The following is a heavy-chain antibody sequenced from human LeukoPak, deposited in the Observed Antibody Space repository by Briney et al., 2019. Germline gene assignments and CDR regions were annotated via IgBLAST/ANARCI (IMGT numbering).Heavy chain of an antibody. D-gene: IGHD2-2*01. Sequence: APVKVSCKASGGTFSSYTISWVRQAPGQGLEWMGRIIPILGIANYAQKFQGRVTITADKSTSTAYMELSSLRSEDTAVYYCASNYCSSTSCHLRSFDYWGQGTLVTVSS. V-gene: IGHV1-69*02. CDR1: GGTFSSYT. CDR3: ASNYCSSTSCHLRSFDY. J-gene: IGHJ4*02. CDR2: IIPILGIA.